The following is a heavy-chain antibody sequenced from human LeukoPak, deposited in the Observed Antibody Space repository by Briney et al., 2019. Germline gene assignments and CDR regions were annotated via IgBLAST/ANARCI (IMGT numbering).Heavy chain of an antibody. Sequence: GGTLRLSCAASGFTFSSYGMIWVRQAPGKGLEWVSGISGSGGTTYYADSVKGRFTISRDNQDTVYLQMNSLRVEDTAVYYCVRGRVGGVDYWGQGTLVTVSS. CDR2: ISGSGGTT. D-gene: IGHD1-26*01. CDR3: VRGRVGGVDY. J-gene: IGHJ4*02. CDR1: GFTFSSYG. V-gene: IGHV3-23*01.